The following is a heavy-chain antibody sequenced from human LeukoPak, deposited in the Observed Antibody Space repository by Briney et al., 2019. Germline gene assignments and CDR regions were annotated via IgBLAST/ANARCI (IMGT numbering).Heavy chain of an antibody. Sequence: PGGSLRLSCAASGFTFSSYAMHWVRQAPCKGLEWVAVISYDGSNKYYADSVKGRFTISRDNSKNTLYLQMNSLRAEDTAVYYCARATYSGYDRSWYFDLWGRGTLVTVSS. V-gene: IGHV3-30-3*01. D-gene: IGHD5-12*01. CDR2: ISYDGSNK. CDR3: ARATYSGYDRSWYFDL. J-gene: IGHJ2*01. CDR1: GFTFSSYA.